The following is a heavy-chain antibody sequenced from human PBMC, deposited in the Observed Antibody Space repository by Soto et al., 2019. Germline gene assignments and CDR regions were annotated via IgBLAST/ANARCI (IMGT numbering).Heavy chain of an antibody. Sequence: EVQLVESGGGLVKPGGSLRLSCAASGFTFSSYSMNWVRQAPGKGLEWVSSISSSRSYIYYADSVKGRFTISRDNAKNSLYLQMNSLRAKDTVVYYCARDQVAFWSGYSDAFDIWCQGKMVTVSS. CDR3: ARDQVAFWSGYSDAFDI. CDR2: ISSSRSYI. CDR1: GFTFSSYS. V-gene: IGHV3-21*01. J-gene: IGHJ3*02. D-gene: IGHD3-3*01.